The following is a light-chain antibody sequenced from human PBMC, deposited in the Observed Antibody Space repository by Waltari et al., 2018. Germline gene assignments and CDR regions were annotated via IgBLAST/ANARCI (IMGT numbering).Light chain of an antibody. V-gene: IGLV1-51*01. CDR3: GTWDTSLSAWV. CDR1: SSNIGNKY. CDR2: DND. Sequence: QSVLTQAPSVSAAPGQTVTISCAGSSSNIGNKYVSWYQQFPGTAPKLLIYDNDKGPSGIPDRFSASKSGTSATLGITGLQTGDEANYYCGTWDTSLSAWVFGGGTKLTVL. J-gene: IGLJ3*02.